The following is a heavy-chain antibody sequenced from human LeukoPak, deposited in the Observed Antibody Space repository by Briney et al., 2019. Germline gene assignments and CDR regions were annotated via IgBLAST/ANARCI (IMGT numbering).Heavy chain of an antibody. CDR1: GGSISSGGYY. V-gene: IGHV4-31*03. D-gene: IGHD6-19*01. Sequence: SETLSLTCTVSGGSISSGGYYWSWIRQHPGKGLEWIGYIYYSGSTYYNPSLKSRVTISLGTSKNQFSLTLSSVTAADAAVYYCARQTDSGWNFFDYWGQGTLVTVSS. CDR2: IYYSGST. J-gene: IGHJ4*02. CDR3: ARQTDSGWNFFDY.